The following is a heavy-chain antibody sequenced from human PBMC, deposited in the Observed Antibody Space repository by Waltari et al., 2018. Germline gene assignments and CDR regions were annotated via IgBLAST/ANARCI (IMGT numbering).Heavy chain of an antibody. Sequence: EVQLVESGGGLVKPGGSLRLSCAASGFTFSSYSMNWVRQAPGKGLEWVSSISSSSSYIYYADSVKGRFTISRDNAKNSLYLQMNSLRAEDTAVYDCARDGRFGAYDYWGQGTLVTVSS. J-gene: IGHJ4*02. CDR2: ISSSSSYI. CDR1: GFTFSSYS. V-gene: IGHV3-21*01. CDR3: ARDGRFGAYDY. D-gene: IGHD3-3*01.